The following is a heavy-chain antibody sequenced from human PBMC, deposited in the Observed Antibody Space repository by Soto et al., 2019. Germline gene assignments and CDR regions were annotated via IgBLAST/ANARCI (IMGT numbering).Heavy chain of an antibody. J-gene: IGHJ6*03. Sequence: SLRLSCAASGFTFSSYGMHWVRQAPGKGLEWVAVIWYDGSNKYYADSVKGRFTISRDNSKNTLYLQMNSLRAEDTAVYYCARDTIFGEDYYYMDVWGKGATVTVSS. CDR2: IWYDGSNK. D-gene: IGHD3-3*01. V-gene: IGHV3-33*01. CDR3: ARDTIFGEDYYYMDV. CDR1: GFTFSSYG.